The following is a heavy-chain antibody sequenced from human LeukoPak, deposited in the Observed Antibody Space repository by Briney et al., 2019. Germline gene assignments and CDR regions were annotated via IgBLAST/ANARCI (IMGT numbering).Heavy chain of an antibody. CDR1: GGSISSYY. D-gene: IGHD1-26*01. V-gene: IGHV4-4*07. CDR3: ARHGTRYYYYYMDV. J-gene: IGHJ6*03. Sequence: SETLSLTCTVSGGSISSYYWSWIRQPAGKGLEWIGRISSSGSTNYNPSLKSRVTISVDTSKNQFSLKLSSVTAADTAVYYCARHGTRYYYYYMDVWGKGTTVTISS. CDR2: ISSSGST.